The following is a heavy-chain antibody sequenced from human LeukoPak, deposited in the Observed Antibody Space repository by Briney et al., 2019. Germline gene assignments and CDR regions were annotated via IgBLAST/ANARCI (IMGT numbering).Heavy chain of an antibody. Sequence: GGSLRLSCAASGFTFSTYWMTWVRQAPGKGLDWVGNIKQDGSETYYADSLKGRFTISRDNAKSALYLQMNSLRAEDTAVYYCARARGLGYGDDVRWFDPWGQGTLVTVSS. D-gene: IGHD4-17*01. CDR2: IKQDGSET. V-gene: IGHV3-7*01. J-gene: IGHJ5*02. CDR3: ARARGLGYGDDVRWFDP. CDR1: GFTFSTYW.